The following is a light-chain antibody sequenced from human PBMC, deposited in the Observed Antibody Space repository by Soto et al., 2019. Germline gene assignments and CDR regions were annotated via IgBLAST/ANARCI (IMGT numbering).Light chain of an antibody. CDR3: QMYDRAPFT. V-gene: IGKV1-27*01. CDR2: GAS. CDR1: QGSSNY. J-gene: IGKJ3*01. Sequence: DIQMTQSPSSLSAYLGDRVTITCRASQGSSNYLAWYQQKPGRLPKLLLFGASTLQSGVPARFSGSGSGTLFTLTINGLLPEDVATYYCQMYDRAPFTFGPGTKVDFK.